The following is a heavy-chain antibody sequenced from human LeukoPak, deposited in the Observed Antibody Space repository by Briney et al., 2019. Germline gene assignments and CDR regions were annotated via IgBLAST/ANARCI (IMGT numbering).Heavy chain of an antibody. CDR3: AKSKLGATTLPIDF. J-gene: IGHJ4*02. D-gene: IGHD1-26*01. CDR2: MNPYSGNT. V-gene: IGHV1-8*01. Sequence: GASVNLSCKASGYACTNYDINWVREATGQGLEWMGGMNPYSGNTGYAQEFQGRVTMTRDTSISTAYMELSSLRSEDTAMYYCAKSKLGATTLPIDFWGQGTLVTVSS. CDR1: GYACTNYD.